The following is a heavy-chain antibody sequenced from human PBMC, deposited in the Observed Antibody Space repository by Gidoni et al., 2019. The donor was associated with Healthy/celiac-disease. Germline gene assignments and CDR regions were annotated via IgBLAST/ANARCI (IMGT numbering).Heavy chain of an antibody. V-gene: IGHV3-7*01. CDR3: ARDFGTAVAGKTY. D-gene: IGHD6-19*01. Sequence: EVQLVESGGGLVQPGGSLRFSCAASGFTFSSYWMSWVRQAPGKGLEWVANIKQDGSEKYYVDSVKGRFTISRDNAKNSLYLQMNSLRAEDTAVYYCARDFGTAVAGKTYWGQGTLVTVSS. CDR1: GFTFSSYW. CDR2: IKQDGSEK. J-gene: IGHJ4*02.